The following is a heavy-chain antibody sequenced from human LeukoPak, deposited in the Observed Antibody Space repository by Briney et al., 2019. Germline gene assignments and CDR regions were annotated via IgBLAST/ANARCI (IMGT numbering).Heavy chain of an antibody. CDR1: GFTFSSYG. CDR3: ARDHGLLWFGELLNGMDV. J-gene: IGHJ6*02. V-gene: IGHV3-30*03. D-gene: IGHD3-10*01. CDR2: ISYDGSNK. Sequence: GGSLRLSCAASGFTFSSYGMHWVRQAPGKGLEWVAVISYDGSNKYYADSVKGRFTISRDNSKNTLYLQMNSLRAEDTAVYYCARDHGLLWFGELLNGMDVWGQGTTVTVSS.